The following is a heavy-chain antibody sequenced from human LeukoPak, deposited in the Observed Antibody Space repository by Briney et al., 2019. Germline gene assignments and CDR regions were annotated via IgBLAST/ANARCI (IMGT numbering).Heavy chain of an antibody. V-gene: IGHV3-64*02. CDR3: ARGRVSSGWYCDS. Sequence: GGSLRLSCAASGFTFSSYIMHWVRQAPGKGLEYVSAISGNGGSTYYAESVKGRFSISRDNSKNTLYLQMGSLTVEDMAVYYCARGRVSSGWYCDSWGQGTLVTVSS. J-gene: IGHJ4*02. D-gene: IGHD6-19*01. CDR1: GFTFSSYI. CDR2: ISGNGGST.